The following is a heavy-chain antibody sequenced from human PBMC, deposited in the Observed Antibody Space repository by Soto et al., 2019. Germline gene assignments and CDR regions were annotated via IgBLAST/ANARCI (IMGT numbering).Heavy chain of an antibody. J-gene: IGHJ4*02. CDR3: ARDANHNNVVVPAAIPLDC. CDR2: MSYDGSNK. D-gene: IGHD2-2*02. CDR1: GFTFSSYA. Sequence: GGSLRLSCAASGFTFSSYAMHWVRRAPGKGLHWVAVMSYDGSNKYYADSVKGRFTISRDNSRNTLFLQINSLRAEDTALYYCARDANHNNVVVPAAIPLDCWGQGTLVTVSS. V-gene: IGHV3-30-3*01.